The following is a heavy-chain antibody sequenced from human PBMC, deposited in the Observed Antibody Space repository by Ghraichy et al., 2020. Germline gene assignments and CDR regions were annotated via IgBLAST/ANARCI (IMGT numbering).Heavy chain of an antibody. CDR1: GFTFGDYA. CDR2: IRNKAYGGTT. J-gene: IGHJ6*02. V-gene: IGHV3-49*03. CDR3: TRDLGIQLWLGDYYYYYGMDV. Sequence: LSLTCTASGFTFGDYAMSWFRQAPGKGLEWVGFIRNKAYGGTTEYAASVKGRFTISRDDSKSIAYLQMNSLKTEDTAVYYCTRDLGIQLWLGDYYYYYGMDVWGQGTTVTVSS. D-gene: IGHD5-18*01.